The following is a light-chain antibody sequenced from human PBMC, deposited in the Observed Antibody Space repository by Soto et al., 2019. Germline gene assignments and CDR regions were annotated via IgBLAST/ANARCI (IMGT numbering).Light chain of an antibody. CDR1: QRVSSGY. CDR3: QQYGSSPQT. V-gene: IGKV3-20*01. CDR2: GPS. Sequence: EIVLTQSPGTLSLSPGERATLYCRASQRVSSGYLAWYQQKPGQAPRLLIYGPSIRATGIPDRFSGSGSGTDFALTISRLEPEDFAVYYCQQYGSSPQTFGQGTKVDIK. J-gene: IGKJ1*01.